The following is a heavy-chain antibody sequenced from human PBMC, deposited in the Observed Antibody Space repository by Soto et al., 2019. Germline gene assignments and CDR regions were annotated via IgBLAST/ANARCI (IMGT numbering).Heavy chain of an antibody. CDR1: GGSFSGYY. V-gene: IGHV4-34*01. J-gene: IGHJ6*02. Sequence: QVQLQQWGAGLLKPSETLSLTCAVYGGSFSGYYWSWIRQPPGKGLEWIGEINHSGSTNYNPSLKSRVTISVDTSKNQFSLKLSSVTAADTAVYYCARVVWVRHYGMDVWGQGTTVTVSS. CDR3: ARVVWVRHYGMDV. D-gene: IGHD6-6*01. CDR2: INHSGST.